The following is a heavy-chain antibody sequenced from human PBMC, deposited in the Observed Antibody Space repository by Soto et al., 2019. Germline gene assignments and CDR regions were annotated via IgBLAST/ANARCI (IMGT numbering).Heavy chain of an antibody. J-gene: IGHJ2*01. V-gene: IGHV1-46*01. CDR2: INPSGEYT. CDR3: ARGDGLWYFDF. CDR1: GYTFTSYA. Sequence: ASVKVSCEASGYTFTSYAMHCVRQAPGQGLEWMGIINPSGEYTTYAQKLQGRVTMTTDTSTSTVYMELRRLTSDDTAVYYCARGDGLWYFDFWGRGTLVTVSS.